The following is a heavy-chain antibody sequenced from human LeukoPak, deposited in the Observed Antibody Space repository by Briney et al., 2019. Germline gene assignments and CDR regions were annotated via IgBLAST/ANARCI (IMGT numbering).Heavy chain of an antibody. CDR2: ISSRSSTI. Sequence: GGSLRLSCAASGFTFSTHDLNWVRQAPGKGLEWVSFISSRSSTIYYADSVKGRFTISRDNAKNSLYLQMNSLRAEDTALYHCARVGSSFGYYFDYWGQGTLVTVSS. D-gene: IGHD6-6*01. CDR1: GFTFSTHD. V-gene: IGHV3-48*04. CDR3: ARVGSSFGYYFDY. J-gene: IGHJ4*02.